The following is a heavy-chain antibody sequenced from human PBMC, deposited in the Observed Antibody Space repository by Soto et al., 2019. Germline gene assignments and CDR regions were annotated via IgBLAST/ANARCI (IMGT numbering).Heavy chain of an antibody. J-gene: IGHJ3*02. CDR3: ARVDSSGYHAFDI. D-gene: IGHD3-22*01. CDR1: GFTFSSYS. Sequence: PGGSLRLSCAASGFTFSSYSMNWVRQAPGKGLEWVSSISSSSSYIYYADSVKGRFTISRDNAKNSLYLQMNSLRAEDTAVYYCARVDSSGYHAFDIWGQGTMVTVSS. CDR2: ISSSSSYI. V-gene: IGHV3-21*01.